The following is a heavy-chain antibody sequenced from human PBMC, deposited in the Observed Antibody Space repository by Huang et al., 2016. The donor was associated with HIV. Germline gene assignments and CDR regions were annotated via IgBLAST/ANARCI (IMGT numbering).Heavy chain of an antibody. V-gene: IGHV4-34*01. D-gene: IGHD3-10*02. CDR3: ARGQGRSYYYVINI. Sequence: QVYLEQWGTGLLKPSETLSLKCAVYGVSLTDSYWTWIRHSSGAGLEWIGDISQTGAPNYNPTLKSRVNISLDTSKNQFSLNLTSLSDADTGLYFCARGQGRSYYYVINIWGQGTLVTVS. CDR1: GVSLTDSY. J-gene: IGHJ1*01. CDR2: ISQTGAP.